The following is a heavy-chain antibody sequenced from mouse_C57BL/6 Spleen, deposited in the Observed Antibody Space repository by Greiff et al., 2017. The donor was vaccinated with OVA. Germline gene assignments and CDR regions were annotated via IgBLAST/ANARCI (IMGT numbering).Heavy chain of an antibody. V-gene: IGHV1-39*01. Sequence: EVQLQQSGPELVKPGASVKISCKASGYSFTDYNMNWVKQSNGKSLEWIEVINPNNGTTSYNQKFKGKATLTVDQSTSTAYMQLNSLISEDSAVYCGAMTSSYWYFDVWGTGTTVTVSS. CDR3: AMTSSYWYFDV. D-gene: IGHD1-1*01. J-gene: IGHJ1*03. CDR2: INPNNGTT. CDR1: GYSFTDYN.